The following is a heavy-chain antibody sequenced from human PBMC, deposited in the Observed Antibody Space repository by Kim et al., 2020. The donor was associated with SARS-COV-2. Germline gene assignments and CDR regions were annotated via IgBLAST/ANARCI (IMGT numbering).Heavy chain of an antibody. V-gene: IGHV3-48*02. CDR3: ASYCSSTSCYYFDY. J-gene: IGHJ4*02. Sequence: ADSVKDRFTISRDNAKNSLYLQMNSLRDEDTAVYYCASYCSSTSCYYFDYWGQGTLVTVSS. D-gene: IGHD2-2*01.